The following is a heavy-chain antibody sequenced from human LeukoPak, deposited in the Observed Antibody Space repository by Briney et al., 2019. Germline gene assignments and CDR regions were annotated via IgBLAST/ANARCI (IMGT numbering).Heavy chain of an antibody. D-gene: IGHD2-21*02. V-gene: IGHV3-30*02. CDR2: IRYDGSNK. Sequence: GGSLRLSCAASGFTFSSYGMHWVRQAPGKGLEWVAFIRYDGSNKYYADSVKGRFTISRDNSKNTLYLQMNSLRAEDTAVYYCARVVVVTAIPDYFDYWGQGTLVTVSS. CDR3: ARVVVVTAIPDYFDY. CDR1: GFTFSSYG. J-gene: IGHJ4*02.